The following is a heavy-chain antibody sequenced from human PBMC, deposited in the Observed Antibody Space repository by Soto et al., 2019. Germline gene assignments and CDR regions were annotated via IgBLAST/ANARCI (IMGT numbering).Heavy chain of an antibody. D-gene: IGHD6-6*01. Sequence: EVQLVEAGGGLVQPGGSLRLSCAASGFTFSSYSMNWVRQAPGKGLEWVSYISSSSSNIYYADSVKGRFTISRDKAKNSLYLQMNRLRDEDTAVYYCARPEYSSSSYGMDVWGQGTTVTVSS. J-gene: IGHJ6*02. V-gene: IGHV3-48*02. CDR2: ISSSSSNI. CDR1: GFTFSSYS. CDR3: ARPEYSSSSYGMDV.